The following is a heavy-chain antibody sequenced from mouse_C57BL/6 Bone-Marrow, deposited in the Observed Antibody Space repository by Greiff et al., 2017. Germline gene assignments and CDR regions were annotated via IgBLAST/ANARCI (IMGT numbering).Heavy chain of an antibody. Sequence: QVQLQQPGAELVKPGASVKLSCKASGYTFTSYWMHWVKQRPGQGLEWIGMIHPNSGSTNYNEKFKSKATLTVDKSSSTAYMQLSSLTSEDSAVYYCASKGGGYYDYLDYWGQGTTLTVSS. D-gene: IGHD2-3*01. J-gene: IGHJ2*01. CDR3: ASKGGGYYDYLDY. V-gene: IGHV1-64*01. CDR1: GYTFTSYW. CDR2: IHPNSGST.